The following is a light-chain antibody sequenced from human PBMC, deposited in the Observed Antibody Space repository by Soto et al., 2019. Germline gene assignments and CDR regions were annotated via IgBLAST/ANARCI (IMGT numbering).Light chain of an antibody. CDR3: QQLNSYPRVT. J-gene: IGKJ3*01. CDR1: QGISSY. CDR2: AAS. V-gene: IGKV1-9*01. Sequence: DIQLTQSPSFLSASVGDRVTITCRASQGISSYLAWYQQKPGKAPKLLIYAASTLQSGVPSRFSGSGSGTEFTLPISSLQPEDFATYYCQQLNSYPRVTFGPGTKVDIK.